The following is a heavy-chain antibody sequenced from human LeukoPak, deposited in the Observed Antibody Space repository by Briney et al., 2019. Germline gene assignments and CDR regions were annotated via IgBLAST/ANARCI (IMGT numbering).Heavy chain of an antibody. CDR2: IRGSGGST. J-gene: IGHJ4*02. CDR3: VSFYETY. Sequence: GGSLRLSCAASGFTFSSYAMSWVRQAPGEGLEWVSAIRGSGGSTFYADSVKGRFTISRDNSKNTLYLQMNSLRAEDAAVYYCVSFYETYWGRGTLVTVSS. CDR1: GFTFSSYA. V-gene: IGHV3-23*01. D-gene: IGHD2/OR15-2a*01.